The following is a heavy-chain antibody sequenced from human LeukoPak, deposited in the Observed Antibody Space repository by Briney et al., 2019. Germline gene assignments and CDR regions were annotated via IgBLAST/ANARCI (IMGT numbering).Heavy chain of an antibody. CDR3: ASAYSSSWQDFDY. J-gene: IGHJ4*02. V-gene: IGHV5-51*01. CDR2: IYPGDSDT. D-gene: IGHD6-13*01. CDR1: GYSFTSYW. Sequence: GESLKTSCKGSGYSFTSYWIGWVRQMPGKGLEWMGIIYPGDSDTRYSPSFQGQVTISADKSNSTAYLQWSSLKASDTAMYYCASAYSSSWQDFDYWGQGTLVTVSS.